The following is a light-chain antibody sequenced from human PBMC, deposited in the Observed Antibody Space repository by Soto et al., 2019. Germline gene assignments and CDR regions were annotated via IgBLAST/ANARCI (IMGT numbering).Light chain of an antibody. CDR1: QSISSY. J-gene: IGKJ4*01. CDR2: AAS. Sequence: DIQMTQSPSSLSASVGDRVTITCRASQSISSYLNWYQQKPGKAPELLIYAASSLQSGVPSRFSGSGSGTDFTLTISSLQPEDFATYYCQQSYSLTFCGGTKVEIK. CDR3: QQSYSLT. V-gene: IGKV1-39*01.